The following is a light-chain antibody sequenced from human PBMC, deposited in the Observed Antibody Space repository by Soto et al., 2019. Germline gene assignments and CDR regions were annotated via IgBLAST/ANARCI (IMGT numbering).Light chain of an antibody. J-gene: IGLJ3*02. CDR3: AAWDGSLNVVL. CDR2: SSN. V-gene: IGLV1-44*01. Sequence: QSVLTQPPSASGTPVQRVTSSCSGSSSNIGTNTVNWYQQFPRSAPKLLMYSSNQRPSGVPDRFSGSKSGTSASLAISGLQSEDEADYYCAAWDGSLNVVLFGGGTKLTVL. CDR1: SSNIGTNT.